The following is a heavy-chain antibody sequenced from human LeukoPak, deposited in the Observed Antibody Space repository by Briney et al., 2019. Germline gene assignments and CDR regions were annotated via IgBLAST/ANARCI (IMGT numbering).Heavy chain of an antibody. Sequence: GGSLRLSCAASGFTFSSYSMNWVRQAPGKGLEWVSSISSSSSYIYYADPEKGRFTISRDNAKNSLYLQMNSLRAEDTAVYHCARDVGYYDFWSGYYGSSPHAFDIWGQGTMVTVSS. CDR2: ISSSSSYI. CDR1: GFTFSSYS. J-gene: IGHJ3*02. D-gene: IGHD3-3*01. CDR3: ARDVGYYDFWSGYYGSSPHAFDI. V-gene: IGHV3-21*01.